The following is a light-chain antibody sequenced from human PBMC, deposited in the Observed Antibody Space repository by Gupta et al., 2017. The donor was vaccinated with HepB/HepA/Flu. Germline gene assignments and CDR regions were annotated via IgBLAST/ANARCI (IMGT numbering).Light chain of an antibody. CDR1: FSDIGSYTL. J-gene: IGLJ2*01. V-gene: IGLV2-23*02. Sequence: SALPQPASVSGSPGPSITISCIGTFSDIGSYTLVSWYQQHPGKAPKLLIYEVSRRPSGVSNRCSGSKSGKTASLTISGLQPEDEALYYCCSYAGSRTLVFGGGTKLTVL. CDR3: CSYAGSRTLV. CDR2: EVS.